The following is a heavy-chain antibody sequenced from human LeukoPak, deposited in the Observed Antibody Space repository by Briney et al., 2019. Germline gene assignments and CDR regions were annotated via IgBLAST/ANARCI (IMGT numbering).Heavy chain of an antibody. CDR2: IYSGGST. V-gene: IGHV3-66*01. D-gene: IGHD3-22*01. CDR1: GFTVSNNF. Sequence: GGSLRLSCAAPGFTVSNNFMSWVRQAPGKGLEWVSDIYSGGSTHYADSVKGRFTISRDNSKNTVYLQMNSLRAEDTAVYYCARVRDYYDSSGPRGYFDYWGQGTLVTVAS. CDR3: ARVRDYYDSSGPRGYFDY. J-gene: IGHJ4*02.